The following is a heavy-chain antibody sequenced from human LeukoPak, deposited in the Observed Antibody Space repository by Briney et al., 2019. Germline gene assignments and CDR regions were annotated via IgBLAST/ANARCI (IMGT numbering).Heavy chain of an antibody. Sequence: SVKVSCKASGGTFSSYAISWVRQAPGQGLEWMGGIIPIFGTANYAQKFQGRVTITTDESTSTAYMELSSLRSEDTAVYYCARGGIHDYYLFDPWGQGTLVTVSS. J-gene: IGHJ5*02. D-gene: IGHD3-22*01. CDR2: IIPIFGTA. CDR3: ARGGIHDYYLFDP. CDR1: GGTFSSYA. V-gene: IGHV1-69*05.